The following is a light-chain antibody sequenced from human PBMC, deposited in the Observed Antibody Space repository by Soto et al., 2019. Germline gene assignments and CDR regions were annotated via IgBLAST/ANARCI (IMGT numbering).Light chain of an antibody. CDR2: AAS. Sequence: DIQMTQSPSTLSASVGDRVTITCRASQTINSWLAWYQQKPGKAPKVLIYAASSLESGVPARFSGSGSGTHFTLTITGLQPEDFATYYCQQTYSSLPITFGQGTRLEIK. J-gene: IGKJ5*01. V-gene: IGKV1-39*01. CDR1: QTINSW. CDR3: QQTYSSLPIT.